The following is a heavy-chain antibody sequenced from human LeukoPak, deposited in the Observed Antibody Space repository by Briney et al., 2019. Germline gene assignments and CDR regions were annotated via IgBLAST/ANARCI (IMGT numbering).Heavy chain of an antibody. CDR2: ISDSGGST. D-gene: IGHD5-24*01. Sequence: GFTXXXYAMXWVRQAPGKGLGWVSAISDSGGSTYYADSVKGRFTISRDNSKNTLYLQMNSLRAEDTAVYYCAKDHELNYWGQGTLVTVSS. V-gene: IGHV3-23*01. CDR1: GFTXXXYA. J-gene: IGHJ4*02. CDR3: AKDHELNY.